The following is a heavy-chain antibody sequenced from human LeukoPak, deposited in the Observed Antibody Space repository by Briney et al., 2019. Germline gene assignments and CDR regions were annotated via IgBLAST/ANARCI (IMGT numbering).Heavy chain of an antibody. CDR2: IKQDGSEK. D-gene: IGHD3-10*01. J-gene: IGHJ4*02. Sequence: GGSLRLSCAASGFTFSSYWMSWARQAPGKGLEWVANIKQDGSEKYYVDSVKGRFTISRDNAKNSLYLQMNSLRAEDTAVYYCARSLIHLWFGGYYFDYWGQGTLVTVSS. CDR1: GFTFSSYW. CDR3: ARSLIHLWFGGYYFDY. V-gene: IGHV3-7*01.